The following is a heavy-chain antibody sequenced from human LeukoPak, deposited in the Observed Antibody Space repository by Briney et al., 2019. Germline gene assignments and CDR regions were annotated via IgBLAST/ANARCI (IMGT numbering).Heavy chain of an antibody. CDR2: INTNTGNP. CDR1: GYTFTSYA. V-gene: IGHV7-4-1*02. D-gene: IGHD3-10*01. J-gene: IGHJ6*02. CDR3: ARGRKGLLWFGELWVV. Sequence: ASVKVSCKASGYTFTSYAMNWVRQAPGQGLEWMGWINTNTGNPTYAQGFTGRFVFSLDTSVSTAYLQISSLKAEDTAVYYCARGRKGLLWFGELWVVGGQGTRVTVSS.